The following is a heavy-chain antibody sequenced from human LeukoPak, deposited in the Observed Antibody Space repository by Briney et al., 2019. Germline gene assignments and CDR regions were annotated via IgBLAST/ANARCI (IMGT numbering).Heavy chain of an antibody. Sequence: TGGSLRLSCAASGFTFSSYSMNWVRQAPGKGLEWVSSISSSSSYIYYADSVKGRFTISRDNAKNSLYLQMNSLRAEDTAVYYCARDRRGSSSWYSYYMDVWGKGTTVTVSS. CDR1: GFTFSSYS. CDR3: ARDRRGSSSWYSYYMDV. D-gene: IGHD6-13*01. CDR2: ISSSSSYI. V-gene: IGHV3-21*01. J-gene: IGHJ6*03.